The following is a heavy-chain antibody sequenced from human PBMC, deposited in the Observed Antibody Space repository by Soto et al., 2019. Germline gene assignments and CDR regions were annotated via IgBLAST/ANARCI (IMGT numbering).Heavy chain of an antibody. Sequence: QITLKESGPTLVKPTQTLTLTCTFSGFSLSTSGRGVGWIRQPPGKALEWLAVIYWDDDKRYSPSLKSRLTIIKHTSKNQVVLTMTNMDPVDTATYYCAHPAYDILTGHYWYYFDYWGQGTLVTVSS. J-gene: IGHJ4*02. CDR1: GFSLSTSGRG. V-gene: IGHV2-5*02. D-gene: IGHD3-9*01. CDR2: IYWDDDK. CDR3: AHPAYDILTGHYWYYFDY.